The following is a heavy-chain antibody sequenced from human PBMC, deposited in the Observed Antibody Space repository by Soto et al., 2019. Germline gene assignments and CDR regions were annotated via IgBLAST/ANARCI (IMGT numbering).Heavy chain of an antibody. CDR1: GFTFSSYA. J-gene: IGHJ4*02. CDR2: ISGSGGST. D-gene: IGHD6-19*01. V-gene: IGHV3-23*01. Sequence: EVPLLESGGGLVQPGGSLRLSCAASGFTFSSYAMSWVRQAPGKGLEWVSAISGSGGSTYYADSVKGRFTISRDNSKNTLYLQMNSLRAEDTAVYYCAKVPGQWLTPDYWGQGTLVTVSS. CDR3: AKVPGQWLTPDY.